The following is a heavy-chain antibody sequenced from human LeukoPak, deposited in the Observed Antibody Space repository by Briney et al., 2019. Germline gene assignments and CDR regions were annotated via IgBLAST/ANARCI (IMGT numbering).Heavy chain of an antibody. CDR3: TRDLGAALNWNDAPDAFDI. CDR2: IRSKAYGGTT. CDR1: GFTFSSYA. D-gene: IGHD1-1*01. V-gene: IGHV3-49*04. J-gene: IGHJ3*02. Sequence: GGSLRLSCAASGFTFSSYAMSWVRQAPGKGLEWVGFIRSKAYGGTTEYAASVKGRFTISRDDSKSIAYLQMNSLKTEDTAVYYCTRDLGAALNWNDAPDAFDIWGQGTMVTVSS.